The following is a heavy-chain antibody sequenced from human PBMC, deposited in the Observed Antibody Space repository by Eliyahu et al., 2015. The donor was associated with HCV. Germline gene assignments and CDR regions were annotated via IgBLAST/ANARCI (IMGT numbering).Heavy chain of an antibody. CDR2: ISGSGGST. J-gene: IGHJ4*02. Sequence: EVQLLESGGGLVQPGGSLRLSCAASGFTFSSYAMSWVRQAPGKGLEWVSAISGSGGSTYYADSVKGRFTISRDNSKNTLYLPKKRPGAQGPAVYYCAKDLTRYSRGYWGQGTLVTVSS. CDR3: AKDLTRYSRGY. V-gene: IGHV3-23*01. D-gene: IGHD4-11*01. CDR1: GFTFSSYA.